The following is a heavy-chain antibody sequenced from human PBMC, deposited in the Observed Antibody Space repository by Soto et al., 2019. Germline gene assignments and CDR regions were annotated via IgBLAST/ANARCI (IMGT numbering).Heavy chain of an antibody. D-gene: IGHD3-16*02. CDR3: VRVQVNYDYIWGSYCYMHY. CDR2: MNPNSGNT. Sequence: ASVKVSCKAAGYTCTSYEINCELQATGQGLEWMGWMNPNSGNTGYAQKFQGRVTTTRNTSISTAYMELSSLRSEDTAVYYCVRVQVNYDYIWGSYCYMHYWGQGTLVTVSS. CDR1: GYTCTSYE. J-gene: IGHJ4*02. V-gene: IGHV1-8*01.